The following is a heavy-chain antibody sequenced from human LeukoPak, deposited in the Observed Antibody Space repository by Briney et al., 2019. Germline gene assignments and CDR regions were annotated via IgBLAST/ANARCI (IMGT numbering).Heavy chain of an antibody. CDR2: INHSGGT. V-gene: IGHV4-34*01. CDR1: GWSFSGYY. CDR3: ARRGLWSGYYCFDY. D-gene: IGHD3-3*01. J-gene: IGHJ4*02. Sequence: SETLSLTCAVYGWSFSGYYWSWIRQPPGKGLERIGEINHSGGTNYNPSLKSRVSISVDTSKNQFSLKLSSVTAADTAVYYCARRGLWSGYYCFDYWGPGTLVTVSS.